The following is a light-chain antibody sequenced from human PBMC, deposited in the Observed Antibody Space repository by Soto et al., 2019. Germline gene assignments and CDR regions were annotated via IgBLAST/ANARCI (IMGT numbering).Light chain of an antibody. J-gene: IGLJ3*02. CDR1: SSNIWGCYD. CDR2: GNS. V-gene: IGLV1-40*01. CDR3: QSYDSSLSAWL. Sequence: QSVLTQPPSVSGAPGQWVTISCTGSSSNIWGCYDVYWYQQLPGTAPKLLIYGNSNRPSGVSDRFSGAKSGTLASLAITGVQAEDEADYYCQSYDSSLSAWLFGGGTKLTVL.